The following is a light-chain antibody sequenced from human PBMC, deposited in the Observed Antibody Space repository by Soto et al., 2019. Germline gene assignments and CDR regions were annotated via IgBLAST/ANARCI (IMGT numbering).Light chain of an antibody. V-gene: IGLV1-44*01. CDR3: AAWADSLNGRV. CDR1: SSNIGSNT. Sequence: QSVLTQPPSASGTPGQRVTISCSGSSSNIGSNTVNWYQQLPGTAPKLLIYSNNQRPSGVPDRFSGSKSGTSASLAISGLQSEDEADYYCAAWADSLNGRVFGTGTKLTVL. J-gene: IGLJ1*01. CDR2: SNN.